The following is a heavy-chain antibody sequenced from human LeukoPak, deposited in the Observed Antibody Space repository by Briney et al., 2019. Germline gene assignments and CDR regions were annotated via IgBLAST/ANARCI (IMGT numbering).Heavy chain of an antibody. D-gene: IGHD1-1*01. Sequence: GGSLRLSCAVSGFIFSDYGFHWVRQAPGKGLEXXXVTRFDGSIKQYADSVKGRFTISRDDSKNTLYLQMNFLKSEDTAVYYCARWGGTRQYYFDYWGQGTLVTVSS. CDR2: TRFDGSIK. CDR1: GFIFSDYG. V-gene: IGHV3-33*01. CDR3: ARWGGTRQYYFDY. J-gene: IGHJ4*02.